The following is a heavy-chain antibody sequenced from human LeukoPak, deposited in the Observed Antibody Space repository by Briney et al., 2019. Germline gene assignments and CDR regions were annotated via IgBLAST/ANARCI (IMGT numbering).Heavy chain of an antibody. CDR1: GFTFSSYG. CDR2: IWYGGSNK. V-gene: IGHV3-30*18. J-gene: IGHJ3*02. D-gene: IGHD1-26*01. Sequence: PGRSLRLSCAASGFTFSSYGMHWVRQAPGKGLEWVAVIWYGGSNKYYADSVKGRFTISRDNSKNTLYLQMNSLRAEDTAVYYCAKDSGPEWDDAFDIWGQGTMVTVSS. CDR3: AKDSGPEWDDAFDI.